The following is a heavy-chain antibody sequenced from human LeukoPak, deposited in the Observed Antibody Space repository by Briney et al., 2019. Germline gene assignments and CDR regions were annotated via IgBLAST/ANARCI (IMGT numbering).Heavy chain of an antibody. V-gene: IGHV1-18*01. CDR2: ISAYSGNT. J-gene: IGHJ4*02. Sequence: ASVKVSCKASGYTFTSYGISWVRQAPGQGLEWMGWISAYSGNTNYAQKLQGRVTMTTDTSTSTAYMELRSLRSDDTAVYYCARGPFYGSGSYRVDYWGQGTLVTVSS. CDR1: GYTFTSYG. D-gene: IGHD3-10*01. CDR3: ARGPFYGSGSYRVDY.